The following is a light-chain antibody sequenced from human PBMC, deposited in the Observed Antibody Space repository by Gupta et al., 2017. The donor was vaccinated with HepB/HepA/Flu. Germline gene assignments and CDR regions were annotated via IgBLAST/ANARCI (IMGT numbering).Light chain of an antibody. CDR2: DVI. Sequence: QSALTQSASVSGSPGQSITISCTGTSSDVGGYNFVSWYQKYPGKAPRLMIYDVINRPSGVSNRFSGSKSGNTASLTISGLQSEDEADYYCSSYTSSYTVVFGGGTKLTVL. CDR3: SSYTSSYTVV. J-gene: IGLJ2*01. CDR1: SSDVGGYNF. V-gene: IGLV2-14*03.